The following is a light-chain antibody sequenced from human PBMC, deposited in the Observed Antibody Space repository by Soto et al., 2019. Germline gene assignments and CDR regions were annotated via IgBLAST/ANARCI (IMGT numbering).Light chain of an antibody. CDR2: EVS. Sequence: QSALTQPPSASGSPGQSVTISCTGTSSDVGGYNYVSWYQQHPGKAPKLMISEVSKRPSGVPDRFSGSKSGNTASLTVSGLQAEDEADYYCCSYAGSNNYVFGTGNKLTVL. CDR1: SSDVGGYNY. V-gene: IGLV2-8*01. CDR3: CSYAGSNNYV. J-gene: IGLJ1*01.